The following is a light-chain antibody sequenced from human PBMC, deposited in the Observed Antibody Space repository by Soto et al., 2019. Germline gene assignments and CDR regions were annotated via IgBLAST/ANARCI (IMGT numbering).Light chain of an antibody. V-gene: IGKV3-11*01. CDR1: QRITSY. CDR2: DAT. J-gene: IGKJ2*01. CDR3: HQRSDWQYT. Sequence: DIVLTQSPATLSLSPGERATLSCRASQRITSYLAWYHQRPGQAPRLLRYDATNRASGVPARFSGSKSGTDCTLTISSLQPEDFAVYFCHQRSDWQYTFGQGTKVDI.